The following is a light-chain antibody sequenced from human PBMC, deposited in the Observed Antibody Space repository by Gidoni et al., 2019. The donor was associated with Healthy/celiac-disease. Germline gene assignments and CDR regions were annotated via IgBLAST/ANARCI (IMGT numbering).Light chain of an antibody. CDR3: QVWDSSSDLAV. CDR2: DDS. Sequence: SYELTQPPSVSGAPGQTARITCGGNNIGSKSVHWYQQKPGQAPVLVVYDDSDRPSGIPERFSGSNSGNTATLTISRVEAGDEADYYCQVWDSSSDLAVFGGGTQLTVL. CDR1: NIGSKS. J-gene: IGLJ7*01. V-gene: IGLV3-21*02.